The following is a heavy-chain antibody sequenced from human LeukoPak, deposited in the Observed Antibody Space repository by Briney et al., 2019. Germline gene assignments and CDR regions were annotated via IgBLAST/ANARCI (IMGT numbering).Heavy chain of an antibody. CDR2: IIPIFGTA. V-gene: IGHV1-69*05. CDR3: ARGVSDDFWSGYFGPLSYYYYMDV. J-gene: IGHJ6*03. D-gene: IGHD3-3*01. Sequence: ASVKVSCKASGGTFSSYAISWVRQAPGQGLEWMGGIIPIFGTANYAQKFQGRVTITTDESTSTAYMELSSLRSEDTAVYYCARGVSDDFWSGYFGPLSYYYYMDVWGKGTTVTVSS. CDR1: GGTFSSYA.